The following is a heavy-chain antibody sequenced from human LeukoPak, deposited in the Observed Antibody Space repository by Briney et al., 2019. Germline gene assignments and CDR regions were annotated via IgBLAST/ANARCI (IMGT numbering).Heavy chain of an antibody. CDR3: ARGARAFNYGDYEVDY. J-gene: IGHJ4*02. Sequence: ASVKVSCKASGYTFTSYDINWVRQATGQGLEWMGWMNPNSGNTGYAQKFQGRVTMTRNTSISTAYMELSSLRSEDTAVYYCARGARAFNYGDYEVDYWGQGTLVTVSP. CDR1: GYTFTSYD. CDR2: MNPNSGNT. D-gene: IGHD4-17*01. V-gene: IGHV1-8*01.